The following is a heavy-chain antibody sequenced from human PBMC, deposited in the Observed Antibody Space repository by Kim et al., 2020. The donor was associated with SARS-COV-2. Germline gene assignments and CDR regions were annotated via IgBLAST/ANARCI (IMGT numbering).Heavy chain of an antibody. J-gene: IGHJ5*02. CDR2: ISSCSSYI. CDR1: GFTFSSYS. CDR3: ARNPCSSTSCSPGPWFDP. Sequence: GGSLRLSCAASGFTFSSYSMNWVRQAPGKGLEWVSSISSCSSYIYYADSVKGRFTISRDNAKNSLYLQMNSLRAEDTAVYYCARNPCSSTSCSPGPWFDPWGQGTLVTVSS. V-gene: IGHV3-21*01. D-gene: IGHD2-2*01.